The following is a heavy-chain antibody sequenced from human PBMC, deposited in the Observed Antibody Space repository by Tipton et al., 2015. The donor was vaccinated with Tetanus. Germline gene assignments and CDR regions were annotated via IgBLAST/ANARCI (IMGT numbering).Heavy chain of an antibody. D-gene: IGHD4-23*01. J-gene: IGHJ4*02. CDR3: AGLPVGGGYSAHHYFLH. V-gene: IGHV4-61*08. Sequence: TLSLTCTVSGGSVNSGGYYWSWIRQPPGKGLEWIGYASYSGSSNYNPSLKSRVIISIDASKNQFSLKLSSVAAADTAVYYCAGLPVGGGYSAHHYFLHWGQGTLVTVSS. CDR1: GGSVNSGGYY. CDR2: ASYSGSS.